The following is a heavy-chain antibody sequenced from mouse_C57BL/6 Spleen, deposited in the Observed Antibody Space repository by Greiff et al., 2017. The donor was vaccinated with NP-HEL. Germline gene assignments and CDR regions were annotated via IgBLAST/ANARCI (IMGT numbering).Heavy chain of an antibody. CDR2: IYPGDGDT. Sequence: VKLVESGPELVKPGASVKISCKASGYAFSSSWMNWVKQRPGKGLEWIGRIYPGDGDTNYNGKFKGKATLTADKSSSTAYMQLSSLTSEDSAVYFCALYYGSRNFDYWGQGTTLTVSS. D-gene: IGHD1-1*01. CDR1: GYAFSSSW. CDR3: ALYYGSRNFDY. V-gene: IGHV1-82*01. J-gene: IGHJ2*01.